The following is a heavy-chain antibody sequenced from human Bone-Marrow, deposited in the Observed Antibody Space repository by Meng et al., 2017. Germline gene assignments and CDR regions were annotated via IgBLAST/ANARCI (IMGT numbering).Heavy chain of an antibody. CDR1: GFTFSGSD. Sequence: GESLKISCVVSGFTFSGSDVHWVRQASGKGLEWVGRIRSKTDTYATAFAASVKGRFTISRDDSKNTAYLQLNSLKTEDTAVYYCTVFSRAHIWGQGTMVTVSS. CDR3: TVFSRAHI. D-gene: IGHD3-3*02. CDR2: IRSKTDTYAT. V-gene: IGHV3-73*01. J-gene: IGHJ3*02.